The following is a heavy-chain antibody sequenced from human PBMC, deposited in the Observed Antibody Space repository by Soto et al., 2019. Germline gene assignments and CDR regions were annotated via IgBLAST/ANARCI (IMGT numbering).Heavy chain of an antibody. V-gene: IGHV4-59*01. CDR1: GGSISSYY. CDR2: IYYSGST. J-gene: IGHJ5*02. CDR3: ARDGWFGESPYNWFDP. D-gene: IGHD3-10*01. Sequence: SETLSLTCTVSGGSISSYYWSWIRQPPGKGLEWIGYIYYSGSTNYNPSLKSRVTISVDTSKNQFSLKLSSVTAADTAVYYCARDGWFGESPYNWFDPWGQGTLVTVS.